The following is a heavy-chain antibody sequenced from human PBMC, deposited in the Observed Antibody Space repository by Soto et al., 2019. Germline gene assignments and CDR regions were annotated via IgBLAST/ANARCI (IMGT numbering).Heavy chain of an antibody. D-gene: IGHD3-10*01. CDR2: VSFSGNT. CDR3: AKGVNYFGTGSHFFDI. Sequence: QVLLQESGPGLVKPSQTLSLTCSFSGASLTSGSYYWNWIRQLPGRGLEWIGFVSFSGNTHYNPSLQSRVSISPETSKNQFSLRLDSVTAADTAVYYCAKGVNYFGTGSHFFDIWGQGTLVPVSS. V-gene: IGHV4-31*03. CDR1: GASLTSGSYY. J-gene: IGHJ3*02.